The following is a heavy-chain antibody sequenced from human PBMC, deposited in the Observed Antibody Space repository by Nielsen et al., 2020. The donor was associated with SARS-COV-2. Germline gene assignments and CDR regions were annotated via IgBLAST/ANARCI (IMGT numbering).Heavy chain of an antibody. CDR1: GFTFTDFA. CDR3: AREEARTFGSGTAD. Sequence: GESLKISCAASGFTFTDFAMTWVRQAPGKGLEWVSTIIGSGFSAYTTATYYADSVRGRFSISRDNVNNILYLHMHSLRAEDTAQYFCAREEARTFGSGTADWGQGTLVIVSS. D-gene: IGHD3-10*01. CDR2: IIGSGFSAYTTAT. J-gene: IGHJ4*02. V-gene: IGHV3-23*01.